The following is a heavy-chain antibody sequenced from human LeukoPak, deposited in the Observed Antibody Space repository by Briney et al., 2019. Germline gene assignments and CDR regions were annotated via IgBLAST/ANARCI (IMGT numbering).Heavy chain of an antibody. CDR3: TTDLGDGRGGF. J-gene: IGHJ4*02. D-gene: IGHD3-16*01. V-gene: IGHV3-15*01. CDR2: IKSYSDGGTT. CDR1: GFTFSNAW. Sequence: PGGSLRLSCAASGFTFSNAWMSWVRQAPEKGLEWVGRIKSYSDGGTTDYAAPVKGRFTISRDDSKNTLYLQMNSLKTEDTALYYCTTDLGDGRGGFGGQGTLVTVSS.